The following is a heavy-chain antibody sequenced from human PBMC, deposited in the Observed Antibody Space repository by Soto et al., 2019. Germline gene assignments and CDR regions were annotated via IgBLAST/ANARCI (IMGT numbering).Heavy chain of an antibody. D-gene: IGHD1-26*01. J-gene: IGHJ4*02. Sequence: QIQLVESGGDVVQPGKSLRLSCAASGFNFGFFGMHWVRQAPGKGLEWVAFISGDGINTQYAASVRGRFTLPRDYSRKTMYLQMDSLRDEDTALYYCARGNLSFDFDSWGLGTLVTVSS. CDR2: ISGDGINT. CDR3: ARGNLSFDFDS. V-gene: IGHV3-30*03. CDR1: GFNFGFFG.